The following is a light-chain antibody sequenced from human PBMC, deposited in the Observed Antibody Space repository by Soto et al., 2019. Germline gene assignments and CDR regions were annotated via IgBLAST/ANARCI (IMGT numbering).Light chain of an antibody. CDR1: QTIVGSY. CDR2: GAS. V-gene: IGKV3-20*01. CDR3: QLGG. Sequence: EIVLTQSPGTLSLSPGERATLSCRASQTIVGSYLAWYQQKPGQAPRLLIYGASTRASGIPDRFSGGGSGTDFTLTSRRLEPEDSAVYYCQLGGFGQGTKVEIQ. J-gene: IGKJ1*01.